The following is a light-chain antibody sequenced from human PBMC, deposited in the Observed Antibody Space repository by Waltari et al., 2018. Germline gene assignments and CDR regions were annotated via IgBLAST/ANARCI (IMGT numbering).Light chain of an antibody. Sequence: EIVLTQSPSTLSLSPGETATLSCRASQSVNNYLAWSQHKPVQTLRLLIHGVSKSATRIPARFSVSGTGTDFTLTISSLKPEDYEVYYYQQRSNWPPSITFGQGTRLEIK. J-gene: IGKJ5*01. V-gene: IGKV3-11*01. CDR2: GVS. CDR1: QSVNNY. CDR3: QQRSNWPPSIT.